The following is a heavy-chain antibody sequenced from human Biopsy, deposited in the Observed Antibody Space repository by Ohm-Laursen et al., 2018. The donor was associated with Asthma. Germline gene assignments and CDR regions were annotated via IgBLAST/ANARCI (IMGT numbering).Heavy chain of an antibody. CDR1: GFTFSSYG. Sequence: SLRLSCAASGFTFSSYGMDWVRQAPGKGLDWVALMSYDGSIKDYADSVKGRFTISRDNSMNTLYLHMNSLRVEDTAVYYCARGLDYSGRSGFDYWGQGTLVTVSS. CDR2: MSYDGSIK. V-gene: IGHV3-33*05. D-gene: IGHD3-10*01. CDR3: ARGLDYSGRSGFDY. J-gene: IGHJ4*02.